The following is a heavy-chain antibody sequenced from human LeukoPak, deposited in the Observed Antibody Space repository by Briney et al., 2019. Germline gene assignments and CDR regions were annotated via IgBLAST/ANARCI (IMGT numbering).Heavy chain of an antibody. V-gene: IGHV2-5*02. CDR1: GFSLSTSGVG. CDR3: AHRRAGQPFDY. CDR2: IYRDDDK. D-gene: IGHD1-14*01. J-gene: IGHJ4*02. Sequence: SGPTLVKPTQTLTLTCTFSGFSLSTSGVGVGWIRQPPGKALEWLALIYRDDDKRYSPSLKSRLTITKDTSKNQVVLTMTDIDPVDTATYYCAHRRAGQPFDYWGQGTLVTVSS.